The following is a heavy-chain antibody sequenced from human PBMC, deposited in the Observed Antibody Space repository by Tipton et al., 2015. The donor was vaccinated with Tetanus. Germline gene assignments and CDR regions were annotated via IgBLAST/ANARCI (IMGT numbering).Heavy chain of an antibody. CDR2: INHSRNI. CDR1: GGSFSVYY. D-gene: IGHD2-15*01. Sequence: TLSLTCAVYGGSFSVYYWSWIRQPPGKGLEWIGEINHSRNINNNPSLKSRVTISIDTSKNQFSLKLSSVTAADTGVYYCARVYCSGGSCYDGWGDWGQGTLVTVSS. J-gene: IGHJ4*02. CDR3: ARVYCSGGSCYDGWGD. V-gene: IGHV4-34*01.